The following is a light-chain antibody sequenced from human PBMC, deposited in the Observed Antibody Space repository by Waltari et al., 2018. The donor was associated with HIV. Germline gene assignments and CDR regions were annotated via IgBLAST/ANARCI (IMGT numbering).Light chain of an antibody. V-gene: IGKV3-11*01. J-gene: IGKJ1*01. CDR3: QQHSNWPWT. Sequence: TLSLSSGERATLSCRASQSVSSDLTWFQQKPGQAPRLLIYDASKRATGIPARFSGSGSGTDFTLTISSLEPEDFAVYYCQQHSNWPWTFGQGTKVEIK. CDR1: QSVSSD. CDR2: DAS.